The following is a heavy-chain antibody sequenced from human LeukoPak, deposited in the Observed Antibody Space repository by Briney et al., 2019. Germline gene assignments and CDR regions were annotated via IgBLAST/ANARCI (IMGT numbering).Heavy chain of an antibody. V-gene: IGHV4-59*11. CDR2: VYYTGGT. Sequence: PSETPSLTCTVSGDSIRSHYWSWVRQPPGKGLEWVGYVYYTGGTNYNPSLESRVTISVDRSRDQFSLRLSSVTAADTAVYFCTRGSIYEFDYWGRGTLVTVSS. CDR3: TRGSIYEFDY. J-gene: IGHJ4*02. D-gene: IGHD3-3*02. CDR1: GDSIRSHY.